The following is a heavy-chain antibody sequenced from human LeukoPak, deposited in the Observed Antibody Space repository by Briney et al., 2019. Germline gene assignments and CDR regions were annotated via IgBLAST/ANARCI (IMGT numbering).Heavy chain of an antibody. V-gene: IGHV3-21*01. CDR1: GFTFSSYS. CDR3: ARVGVRYSSSATFDY. J-gene: IGHJ4*02. D-gene: IGHD6-6*01. CDR2: ISSSSYI. Sequence: GRSLRLSCAASGFTFSSYSMNWVRQAPGKGLEWVSSISSSSYIYCADSVKGRFTISRDNAKNSLYLQMNSLRAEDTAVYYCARVGVRYSSSATFDYWGQGTLVTVSS.